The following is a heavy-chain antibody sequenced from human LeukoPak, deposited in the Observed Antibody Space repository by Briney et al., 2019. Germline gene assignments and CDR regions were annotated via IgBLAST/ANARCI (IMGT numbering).Heavy chain of an antibody. V-gene: IGHV3-74*01. Sequence: PGGSLRLSCAASGFTFSSYWMNWVRQAPGKGLVWVSRINTNGSSTSYADSVKGRFTISRDNAKNTLYLQMNSLRAEATAVYYCARDNPVLYVDIWGQGTMVTVSS. CDR1: GFTFSSYW. D-gene: IGHD2-2*02. CDR3: ARDNPVLYVDI. J-gene: IGHJ3*02. CDR2: INTNGSST.